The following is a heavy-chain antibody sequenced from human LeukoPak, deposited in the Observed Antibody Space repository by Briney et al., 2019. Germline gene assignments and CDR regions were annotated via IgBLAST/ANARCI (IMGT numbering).Heavy chain of an antibody. CDR2: INWNGGST. V-gene: IGHV3-20*04. J-gene: IGHJ5*02. CDR3: ARGITGMYYYDP. CDR1: GFTFDDYG. Sequence: RPGGSLRLSCAASGFTFDDYGMSWVRQAPGKGLEWVSGINWNGGSTGYADSVKGRFTISRDNAKDTLYLQINSLRAEDTAVYYCARGITGMYYYDPWGQGTLVTVSS. D-gene: IGHD3-10*01.